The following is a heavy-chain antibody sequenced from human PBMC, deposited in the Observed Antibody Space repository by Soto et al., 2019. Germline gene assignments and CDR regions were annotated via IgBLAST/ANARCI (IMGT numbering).Heavy chain of an antibody. CDR2: IYYSGST. J-gene: IGHJ3*02. D-gene: IGHD2-15*01. CDR3: ARRGSCRGRSCYSRGGHAFDI. CDR1: GGSISSSSYY. V-gene: IGHV4-39*01. Sequence: KPSETLSLTCTVSGGSISSSSYYWGWIRQPPGKGLEWIGSIYYSGSTYYNPSLKSRVTISVDTSKNQFSLKLSSVTAADPAVYYCARRGSCRGRSCYSRGGHAFDIRGQGQMVTV.